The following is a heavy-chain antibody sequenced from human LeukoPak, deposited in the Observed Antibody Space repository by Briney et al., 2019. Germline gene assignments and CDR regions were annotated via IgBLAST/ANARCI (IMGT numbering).Heavy chain of an antibody. CDR1: GFTFSDYY. CDR3: ARAPLGMVRGVTMDV. Sequence: RTGGSLRLTCAASGFTFSDYYMTWIRQAPGKGLEGISYISSSGSTIYYAGSVKGRFTISRDNAKNSLYLQMNSLRAEDTAVYYCARAPLGMVRGVTMDVWGKGTTVTVSS. V-gene: IGHV3-11*01. D-gene: IGHD3-10*01. CDR2: ISSSGSTI. J-gene: IGHJ6*03.